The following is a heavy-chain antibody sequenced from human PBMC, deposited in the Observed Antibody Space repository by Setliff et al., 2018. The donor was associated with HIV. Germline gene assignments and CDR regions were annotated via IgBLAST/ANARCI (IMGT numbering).Heavy chain of an antibody. CDR1: GGSMSSGDYY. D-gene: IGHD3-22*01. CDR3: ASQPSGRFYYYYDSSEYYRSEYFQH. Sequence: SETLSLTCSVSGGSMSSGDYYCSWIRQRPGKALEWIGHIYYSGNTHYSPSLKSRVTISVDTSKNQFSLKVSSVTGADTGVYYCASQPSGRFYYYYDSSEYYRSEYFQHWGQGTLVTVSS. V-gene: IGHV4-31*03. J-gene: IGHJ1*01. CDR2: IYYSGNT.